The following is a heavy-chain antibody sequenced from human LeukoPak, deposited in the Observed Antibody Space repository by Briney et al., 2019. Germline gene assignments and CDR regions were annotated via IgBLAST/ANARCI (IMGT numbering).Heavy chain of an antibody. CDR3: ARGGGYYAIDY. V-gene: IGHV3-53*01. CDR1: GFTVNSNY. Sequence: GGSLRLSCAASGFTVNSNYMNWVRQAPGKGLEWVSVVYSDDTTYYADSVKGRFTISRDNSKNTLYLQMNNLRAEDTAVYYCARGGGYYAIDYWGQGTLVTVSS. D-gene: IGHD1-26*01. CDR2: VYSDDTT. J-gene: IGHJ4*02.